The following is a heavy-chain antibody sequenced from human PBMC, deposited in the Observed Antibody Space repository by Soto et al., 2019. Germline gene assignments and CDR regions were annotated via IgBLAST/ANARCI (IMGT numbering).Heavy chain of an antibody. D-gene: IGHD6-13*01. J-gene: IGHJ4*02. V-gene: IGHV3-9*01. CDR1: GFTFDDYA. CDR2: ISWNSGSI. CDR3: AKGTHPVTAAAGTPFDS. Sequence: EVQLVESGGGLVQPGRSLRLSCAASGFTFDDYAMHWARQAPGKGLEWVSGISWNSGSIGYADSVKGRFTISRDNAKNSLYLQMHSLRAEDTALYYCAKGTHPVTAAAGTPFDSWGQVTLVTVSS.